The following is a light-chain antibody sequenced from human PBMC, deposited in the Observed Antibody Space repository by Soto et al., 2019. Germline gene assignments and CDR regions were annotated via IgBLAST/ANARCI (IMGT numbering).Light chain of an antibody. J-gene: IGKJ2*01. CDR3: QQFNSYSPYT. CDR1: QGISSA. Sequence: AIQLTPSPSSLSASVGDRVTITCRASQGISSALAWYQQKPGKAPKLLIYDASSLESGVPSRFSGSGSGTDFTLTISSLQPEDFATYYCQQFNSYSPYTFGQGTKLEIK. V-gene: IGKV1-13*02. CDR2: DAS.